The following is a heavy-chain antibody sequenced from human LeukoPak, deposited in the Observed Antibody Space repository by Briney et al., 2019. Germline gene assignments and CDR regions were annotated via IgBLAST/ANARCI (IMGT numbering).Heavy chain of an antibody. J-gene: IGHJ5*02. CDR1: GFPFSAYW. D-gene: IGHD1/OR15-1a*01. CDR3: ARGNSLNWFDP. V-gene: IGHV3-74*01. CDR2: IKNDGSSA. Sequence: GGSLRLSCAPSGFPFSAYWMHWVREAPGKELVWVSLIKNDGSSANYADSVKGRFTISRDDARNTLYLQMNSLRAEDTAVYFCARGNSLNWFDPWGQGTLVTVSS.